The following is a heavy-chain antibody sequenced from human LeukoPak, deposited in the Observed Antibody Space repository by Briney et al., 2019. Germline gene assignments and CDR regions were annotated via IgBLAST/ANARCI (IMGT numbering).Heavy chain of an antibody. D-gene: IGHD3-10*02. J-gene: IGHJ6*02. CDR1: GGSISSYY. CDR2: IYYSGST. V-gene: IGHV4-59*01. Sequence: PSETLSLTCTVSGGSISSYYWSWIRQPPGKGLEWIGYIYYSGSTNYNPSLKSRVTISVDTSKNQFSLKLSSVTAADTAVYYCARAPVRAPYYYYYGMDVWGQGTTVTVSS. CDR3: ARAPVRAPYYYYYGMDV.